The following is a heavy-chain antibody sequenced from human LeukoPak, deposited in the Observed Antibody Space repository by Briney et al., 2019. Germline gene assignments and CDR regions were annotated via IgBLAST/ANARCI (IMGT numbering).Heavy chain of an antibody. CDR3: ASLYGSGSFDY. J-gene: IGHJ4*02. CDR2: IHYSGST. Sequence: SETLSLTCTVSGGSISSGDYYWNWIRQPPGKGLEWIGNIHYSGSTYYNPSLRSRLTISLDASKNQFSLKLSSVTAADTAVYYCASLYGSGSFDYWGQGTLVTVSS. V-gene: IGHV4-30-4*01. D-gene: IGHD3-10*01. CDR1: GGSISSGDYY.